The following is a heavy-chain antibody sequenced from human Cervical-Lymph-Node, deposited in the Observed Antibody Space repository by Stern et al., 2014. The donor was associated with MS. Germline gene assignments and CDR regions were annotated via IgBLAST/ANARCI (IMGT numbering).Heavy chain of an antibody. D-gene: IGHD6-19*01. V-gene: IGHV4-59*01. CDR3: ARGIAVTGRKAFDI. CDR2: IYYGGSP. CDR1: GGSINTYY. J-gene: IGHJ3*02. Sequence: QVQLQESGPGLVKPSETLSLTCTVSGGSINTYYWSWIRQSPGKGLEWIGYIYYGGSPYYNPSLKSRVTISVDTSKNQGSLKLSSVTTADTAVYYCARGIAVTGRKAFDIWGQGTMVTVSS.